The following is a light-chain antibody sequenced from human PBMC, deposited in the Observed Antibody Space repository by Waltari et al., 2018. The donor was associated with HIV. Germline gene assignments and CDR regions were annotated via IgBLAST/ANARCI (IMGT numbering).Light chain of an antibody. Sequence: SYELTQPPSVSVSPGQTASITCSGDKLGDKYACWYQQKPGQSPVLVIYQDSKRPSGIPELFSGSNAGKTATLTISGTQAMDEADYYCQAWDSSTAPWVFGGGTKLTVL. CDR3: QAWDSSTAPWV. CDR2: QDS. CDR1: KLGDKY. V-gene: IGLV3-1*01. J-gene: IGLJ3*02.